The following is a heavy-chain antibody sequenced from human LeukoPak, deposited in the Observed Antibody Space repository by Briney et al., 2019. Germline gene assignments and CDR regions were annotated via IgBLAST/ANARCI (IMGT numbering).Heavy chain of an antibody. CDR3: ARDPTVITSSRITIFGVVKSPHNWFDP. D-gene: IGHD3-3*01. CDR2: MNPNSGNT. CDR1: GYTFTSYD. J-gene: IGHJ5*02. V-gene: IGHV1-8*01. Sequence: ASVKVSCKASGYTFTSYDINWVRQATGQGLEWMGWMNPNSGNTTYAQKFQGRVTMTRDTSTSTVYMELSSLRSEDTAIYFCARDPTVITSSRITIFGVVKSPHNWFDPWGQGTLVTVSS.